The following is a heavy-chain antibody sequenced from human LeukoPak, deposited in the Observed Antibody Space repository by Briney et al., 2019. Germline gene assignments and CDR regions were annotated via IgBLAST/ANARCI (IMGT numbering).Heavy chain of an antibody. Sequence: PSEILSLTCTVSGGSINNYYWSWIRQPPGKGLEWIGNIYYNGSTNYNPSLKSRVTISVDTSKNQFSLKLSSVTAADTAVYYCARAVVTPSPYFQHWGQGTLVTVSS. CDR1: GGSINNYY. D-gene: IGHD4-23*01. V-gene: IGHV4-59*12. J-gene: IGHJ1*01. CDR3: ARAVVTPSPYFQH. CDR2: IYYNGST.